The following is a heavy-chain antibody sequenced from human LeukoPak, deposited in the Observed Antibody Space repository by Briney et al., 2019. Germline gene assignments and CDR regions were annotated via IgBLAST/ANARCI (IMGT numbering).Heavy chain of an antibody. D-gene: IGHD1-1*01. V-gene: IGHV3-30-3*01. CDR2: ISSDGSIK. Sequence: GGSLRLSCVASGFTFSSYSMHWVRQAPGKGLEWVAIISSDGSIKHYADSVKGRFTISRDNSKDTLYLQMNSLRDEDTAVYYCARDIGNFDYWGQGTLVTVSS. CDR1: GFTFSSYS. J-gene: IGHJ4*02. CDR3: ARDIGNFDY.